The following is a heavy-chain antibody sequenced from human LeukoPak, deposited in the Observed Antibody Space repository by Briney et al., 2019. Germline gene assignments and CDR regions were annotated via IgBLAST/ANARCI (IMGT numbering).Heavy chain of an antibody. D-gene: IGHD2-21*02. V-gene: IGHV1-69*13. CDR1: GGTFSSYA. CDR2: IIPIFGTA. CDR3: ARVHCGGDCYTFLYYYYYTMDV. J-gene: IGHJ6*02. Sequence: ASVKVSCKASGGTFSSYAISWVRQAPGQGLEWMGGIIPIFGTANYAQKFQGRVTITADESTSTAYMELSSLRSEDTAVYYCARVHCGGDCYTFLYYYYYTMDVWGQGTTVTVSS.